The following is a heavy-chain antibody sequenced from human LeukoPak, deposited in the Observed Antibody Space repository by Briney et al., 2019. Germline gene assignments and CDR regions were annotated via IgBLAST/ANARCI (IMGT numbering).Heavy chain of an antibody. CDR3: ARYSSSSSLDS. D-gene: IGHD6-6*01. CDR2: IKTSADSA. CDR1: GYTFTSYG. V-gene: IGHV1-46*01. J-gene: IGHJ4*02. Sequence: ASVKVSCKASGYTFTSYGISWVRQAPGQGLEWMGLIKTSADSASYAQSFQGRVTMTRDTSTSTVYMELSSLKSDDTAVYYCARYSSSSSLDSWGQGTLVTVSS.